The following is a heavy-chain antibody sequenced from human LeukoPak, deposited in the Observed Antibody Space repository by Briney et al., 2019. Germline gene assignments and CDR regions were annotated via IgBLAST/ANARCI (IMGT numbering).Heavy chain of an antibody. Sequence: RXSCAASGLTFSSYWMSWVRQAPGKGLEWVANIKQDGSEKYYEDSVKGRFTISRDNAKNSLYMQMNSLRAEDTAVYYCARDEYGDYPFDPWGQGTLVTVSS. CDR3: ARDEYGDYPFDP. V-gene: IGHV3-7*01. D-gene: IGHD4-17*01. CDR2: IKQDGSEK. J-gene: IGHJ5*02. CDR1: GLTFSSYW.